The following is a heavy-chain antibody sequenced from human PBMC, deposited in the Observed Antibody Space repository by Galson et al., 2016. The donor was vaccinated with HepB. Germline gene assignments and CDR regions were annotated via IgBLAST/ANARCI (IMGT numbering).Heavy chain of an antibody. Sequence: SVKVSCKASGYTFTSYDITWVRQAPGQGLEWLGWISGYTGNTNYAQNLQGRVTMTTDTSTSTAYMELRNLRYDDPAVYYCARVYQLLNNWFDPWGQGTLVTVSS. J-gene: IGHJ5*02. CDR1: GYTFTSYD. CDR2: ISGYTGNT. D-gene: IGHD2-2*01. V-gene: IGHV1-18*04. CDR3: ARVYQLLNNWFDP.